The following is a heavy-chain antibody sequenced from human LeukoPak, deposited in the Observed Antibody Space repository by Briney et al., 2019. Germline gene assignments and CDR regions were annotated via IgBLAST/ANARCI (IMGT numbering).Heavy chain of an antibody. D-gene: IGHD3-22*01. V-gene: IGHV4-39*07. Sequence: SETLSLTCTVSGGSISSSSYYWGWIRQPPGKGLEWIGSIYYSGSTYYNPSLKSRVTISVDTSKNQFSLRLSSVTAADTAVYYCARDHGFTVSDYWGQGTLVTVSS. CDR2: IYYSGST. CDR1: GGSISSSSYY. CDR3: ARDHGFTVSDY. J-gene: IGHJ4*02.